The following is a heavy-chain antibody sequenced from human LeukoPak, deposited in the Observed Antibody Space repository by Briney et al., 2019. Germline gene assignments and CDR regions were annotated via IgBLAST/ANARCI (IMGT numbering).Heavy chain of an antibody. J-gene: IGHJ4*02. CDR2: IYYSGST. CDR3: ARAVTGGDYYFDY. D-gene: IGHD4-17*01. CDR1: GGSISSGSYY. V-gene: IGHV4-61*01. Sequence: SQTLSLTCTVSGGSISSGSYYWSWIRQPPGKGLEWIGYIYYSGSTNYNPSLKSRVTISVDTSKNQFSLKLSSVTAADTAVYYCARAVTGGDYYFDYWGQGTLVTVSS.